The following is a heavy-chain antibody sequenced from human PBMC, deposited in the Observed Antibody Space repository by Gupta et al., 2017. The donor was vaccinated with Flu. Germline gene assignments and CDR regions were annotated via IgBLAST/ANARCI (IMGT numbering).Heavy chain of an antibody. D-gene: IGHD5-18*01. CDR2: ISYDGNIA. CDR1: GFTFSTHA. J-gene: IGHJ4*02. Sequence: QVRLVESGGGVVQPGRSLRVSCAASGFTFSTHAMHWVRQAPGKGLEWMAVISYDGNIAYYADSVKGRFTISRDDSENTLYLEMHSLRPEDTAVYYCARDRGGYRYGPGSYWGQGTLVTVSS. CDR3: ARDRGGYRYGPGSY. V-gene: IGHV3-30-3*01.